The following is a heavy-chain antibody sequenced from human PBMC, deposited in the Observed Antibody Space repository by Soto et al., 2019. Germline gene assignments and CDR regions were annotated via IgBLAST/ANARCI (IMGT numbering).Heavy chain of an antibody. V-gene: IGHV3-11*06. CDR2: ISGSGAYT. Sequence: VQLVESGGGLVKPGGSLRLSCTGSGFIFSDYMTWIRQAPGEGLEGVSYISGSGAYTKYADSGRGRFTISRDNAKNSLWLEINSVSAEDTAVYYCATSSGWRHVVGYKYGLDVWGQGTTVIVSS. D-gene: IGHD5-18*01. J-gene: IGHJ6*02. CDR1: GFIFSDY. CDR3: ATSSGWRHVVGYKYGLDV.